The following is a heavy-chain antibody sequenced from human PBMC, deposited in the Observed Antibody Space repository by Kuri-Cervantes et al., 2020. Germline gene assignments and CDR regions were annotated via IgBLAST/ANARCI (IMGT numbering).Heavy chain of an antibody. Sequence: GESLKISCVASGFTFSSNAMSWVRQAPGQGLEWVSGISGSGTKTYYADSVKGRFTISRDNSKNTLYLQMNSLRAEDTAVYYCPIWGTVVVPAAYYMDVWGKGTSVTVSS. CDR2: ISGSGTKT. D-gene: IGHD2-2*01. J-gene: IGHJ6*03. CDR3: PIWGTVVVPAAYYMDV. V-gene: IGHV3-23*01. CDR1: GFTFSSNA.